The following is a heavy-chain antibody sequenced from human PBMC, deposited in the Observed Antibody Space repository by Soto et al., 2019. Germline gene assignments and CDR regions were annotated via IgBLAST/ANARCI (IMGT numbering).Heavy chain of an antibody. CDR2: ISSSSSTI. CDR1: GFTFSSYS. CDR3: ARDGSWSVDY. J-gene: IGHJ4*02. Sequence: EVQLVESGGGLVQPGGSLRLSCAASGFTFSSYSMNWVRQAPGKGLEWVSYISSSSSTIYYADSVKGRFSISRDNAKNSLYPQMNSLRDEDTAVYYCARDGSWSVDYWGQGTLVTVSS. D-gene: IGHD2-15*01. V-gene: IGHV3-48*02.